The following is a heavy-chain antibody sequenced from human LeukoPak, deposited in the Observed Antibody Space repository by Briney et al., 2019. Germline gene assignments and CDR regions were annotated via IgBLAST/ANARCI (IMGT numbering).Heavy chain of an antibody. Sequence: SETLSLTCAVYGGSFSGYYWSWIRQPPGKGLEWIGEINHSGSTNYNPSLKSRVTISVDTSKNQFSLKLSSVTAADTAVYYCARRGTVARSQIKYWGQGTLVTVSS. CDR2: INHSGST. D-gene: IGHD4-17*01. CDR3: ARRGTVARSQIKY. J-gene: IGHJ4*02. CDR1: GGSFSGYY. V-gene: IGHV4-34*01.